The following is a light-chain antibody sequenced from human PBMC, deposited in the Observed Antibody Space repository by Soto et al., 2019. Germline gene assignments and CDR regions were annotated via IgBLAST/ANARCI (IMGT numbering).Light chain of an antibody. CDR2: DAS. J-gene: IGKJ1*01. V-gene: IGKV1-5*01. CDR3: QQYNSYWT. CDR1: QSISSW. Sequence: DIQMTQSPSTLSASVGDRVTITCRAIQSISSWLAWYQQKPGKAPKLLIYDASSLESGVPSRFSGSGSGSEFTLTISNLQPDDLATYYCQQYNSYWTFGQGTKVEIK.